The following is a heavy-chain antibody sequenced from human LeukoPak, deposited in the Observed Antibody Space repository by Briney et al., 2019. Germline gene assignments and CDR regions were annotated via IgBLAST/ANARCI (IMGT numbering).Heavy chain of an antibody. J-gene: IGHJ6*02. D-gene: IGHD2-2*01. CDR3: ARVWAKYCSSTSCPTLPYYYYYGMDV. V-gene: IGHV4-59*12. CDR1: GGSISSYY. CDR2: IYYSGST. Sequence: SETLSLTCTVSGGSISSYYWSWIRQPPGRGLEWIGYIYYSGSTNYNPSLKSRVTISVDTSKNQFSLKLSSVTAADTAVYYCARVWAKYCSSTSCPTLPYYYYYGMDVWGQGTTVTVSS.